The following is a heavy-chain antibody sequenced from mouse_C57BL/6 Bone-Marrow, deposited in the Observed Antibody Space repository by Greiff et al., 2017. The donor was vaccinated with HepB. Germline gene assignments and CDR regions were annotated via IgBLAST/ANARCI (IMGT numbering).Heavy chain of an antibody. V-gene: IGHV1-52*01. CDR2: IDPSDSET. CDR3: APCGYPYWYFDV. J-gene: IGHJ1*03. CDR1: GYTFTSYW. Sequence: QVQLQQPGAELVRPGSSVKLSCKASGYTFTSYWMHWVKQRPIQGLEWIGNIDPSDSETHYNQKFKDKATLTVDKSSSTAYMQLSSLTSEDSAVYYCAPCGYPYWYFDVWGTGTTVTVSS. D-gene: IGHD2-14*01.